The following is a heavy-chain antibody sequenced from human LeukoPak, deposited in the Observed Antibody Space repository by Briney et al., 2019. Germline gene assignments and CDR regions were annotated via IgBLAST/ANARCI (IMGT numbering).Heavy chain of an antibody. CDR3: ASLYGDYLGYYYYYMDV. CDR1: GFTFSSYW. Sequence: PGGSLRISCAASGFTFSSYWMSWVRQAPGKGLELVANIKQDGSEKYYVDSVKGRFTISRDNDKNSLYLQMNSLRAEDTAVYYCASLYGDYLGYYYYYMDVWGKGTTVTVSS. J-gene: IGHJ6*03. V-gene: IGHV3-7*01. CDR2: IKQDGSEK. D-gene: IGHD4-17*01.